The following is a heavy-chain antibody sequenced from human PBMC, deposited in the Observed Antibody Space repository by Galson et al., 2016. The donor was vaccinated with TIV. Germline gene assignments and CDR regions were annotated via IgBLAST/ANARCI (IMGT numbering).Heavy chain of an antibody. V-gene: IGHV1-3*01. CDR1: EYTFTNYI. D-gene: IGHD1-1*01. CDR2: INAGNGNT. Sequence: SVKVSCKASEYTFTNYIMHWVRQAPGQRLEWMGWINAGNGNTKYSQKFQGRVTITRDTSPSTAYVELSSRRSDDTAVYYCARDPGYFVYWGQGTLVTVSS. CDR3: ARDPGYFVY. J-gene: IGHJ4*02.